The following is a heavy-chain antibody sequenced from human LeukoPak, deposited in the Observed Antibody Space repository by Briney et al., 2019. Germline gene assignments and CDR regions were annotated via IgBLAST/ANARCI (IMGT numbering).Heavy chain of an antibody. CDR3: AKDQDSYYYDSSGYYPFDY. CDR2: ISGSGGST. CDR1: GFTFSSYA. Sequence: GGSLRLSCAASGFTFSSYAMSWVRQAPGKGLEWVSAISGSGGSTYYADSVKGRFTISRDNSKNTLYLQMNSLRAEDTAVYYCAKDQDSYYYDSSGYYPFDYWGQGTLVTVSS. J-gene: IGHJ4*02. D-gene: IGHD3-22*01. V-gene: IGHV3-23*01.